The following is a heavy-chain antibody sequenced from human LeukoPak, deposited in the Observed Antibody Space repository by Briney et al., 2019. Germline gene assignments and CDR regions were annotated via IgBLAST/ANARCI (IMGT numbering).Heavy chain of an antibody. Sequence: GRSLRLSCAASGFTFSTYGMHWVRQAPGKGLEWVAYVHYDGSKIYYTDSVKGRFTISRDNAKNSLYLQMSSLSAEDTALYYCAREVPGAMNAFDIWGQGTMVTVSS. CDR2: VHYDGSKI. J-gene: IGHJ3*02. V-gene: IGHV3-30*12. CDR3: AREVPGAMNAFDI. CDR1: GFTFSTYG. D-gene: IGHD2-2*01.